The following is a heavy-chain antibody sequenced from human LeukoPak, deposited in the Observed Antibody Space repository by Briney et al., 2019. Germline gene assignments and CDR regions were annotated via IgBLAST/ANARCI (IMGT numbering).Heavy chain of an antibody. Sequence: PGGSLRLSCAASGFTFRSYEMNWVRQVPGKGLEWVSYISSSGSTIYYADSVKGRFTISRDNAKNSLFLKMNSLRAEDTAVYYCAKHTDWGQGTLVTVSS. V-gene: IGHV3-48*03. CDR2: ISSSGSTI. CDR1: GFTFRSYE. J-gene: IGHJ4*02. CDR3: AKHTD. D-gene: IGHD5-18*01.